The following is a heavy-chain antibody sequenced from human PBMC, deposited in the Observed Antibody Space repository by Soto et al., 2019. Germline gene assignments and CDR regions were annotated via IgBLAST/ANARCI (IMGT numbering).Heavy chain of an antibody. Sequence: GASVKVSCKASGYTFTSYGISWVRQAPGQGLEWMGWISAYNGNTNYAQKLQGRVTMTTDTSTSTAYMELRSLRSDDTAVYYCARDTGQLGAEDYYYYKDVWGKGTTVTVS. D-gene: IGHD6-6*01. V-gene: IGHV1-18*01. CDR3: ARDTGQLGAEDYYYYKDV. J-gene: IGHJ6*03. CDR1: GYTFTSYG. CDR2: ISAYNGNT.